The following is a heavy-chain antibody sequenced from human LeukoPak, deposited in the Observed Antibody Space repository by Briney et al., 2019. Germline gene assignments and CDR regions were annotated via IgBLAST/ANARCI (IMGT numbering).Heavy chain of an antibody. V-gene: IGHV1-46*01. Sequence: GASVKVSCKASGYTFTTYYTHWVRQAPGQGLEWMGMINPSDGATTYAQKFQGRGTMTRDMSTTTVYMDVRTLRSEDPAVYFCARAQGGGPSWYLGGLFASYHTYYYMDVWGKGTTVTVSS. CDR1: GYTFTTYY. CDR2: INPSDGAT. D-gene: IGHD3-16*01. J-gene: IGHJ6*03. CDR3: ARAQGGGPSWYLGGLFASYHTYYYMDV.